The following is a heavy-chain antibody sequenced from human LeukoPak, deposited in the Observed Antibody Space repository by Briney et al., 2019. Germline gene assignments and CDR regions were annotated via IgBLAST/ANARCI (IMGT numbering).Heavy chain of an antibody. J-gene: IGHJ5*02. CDR1: GGSFSGYY. CDR3: ARGSPYYYGSGNWFDP. Sequence: PSETLSLTCAVYGGSFSGYYWSWIRQPPGKGLEWIGEINHSGSTNYNPSLKSRVTISVDTSKIQFSLKLSSVTAADTAVYYCARGSPYYYGSGNWFDPWGQGTLVTVSS. V-gene: IGHV4-34*01. CDR2: INHSGST. D-gene: IGHD3-10*01.